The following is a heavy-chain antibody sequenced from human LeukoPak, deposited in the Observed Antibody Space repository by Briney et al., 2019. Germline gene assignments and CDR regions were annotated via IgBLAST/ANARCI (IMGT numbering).Heavy chain of an antibody. J-gene: IGHJ1*01. CDR2: ISGSGGST. V-gene: IGHV3-23*01. CDR3: AKDLVAGSYLEYFQH. D-gene: IGHD3-10*01. CDR1: GFSFSSYA. Sequence: GGSLRLSCAASGFSFSSYAMSWVRQAPGKGLEWVSAISGSGGSTYYADSVKGRFTISRDNSKNTLYLQMNSLRAEDTAVYYCAKDLVAGSYLEYFQHWGQGTLVTVSS.